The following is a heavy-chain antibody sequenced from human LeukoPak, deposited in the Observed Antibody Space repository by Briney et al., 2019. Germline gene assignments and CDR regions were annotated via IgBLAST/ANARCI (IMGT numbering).Heavy chain of an antibody. CDR3: ARDLGYSSSWSLYYYYGMDV. CDR2: ISAYNGNT. CDR1: GYTFTSYG. Sequence: GASVKVSCKASGYTFTSYGISWVRQAPGQGLEWMGWISAYNGNTNYAQKLQGRVTMTTDTSTSTAYMELRSPRSDDTAVYYCARDLGYSSSWSLYYYYGMDVWGQGTTVTVSS. V-gene: IGHV1-18*01. D-gene: IGHD6-13*01. J-gene: IGHJ6*02.